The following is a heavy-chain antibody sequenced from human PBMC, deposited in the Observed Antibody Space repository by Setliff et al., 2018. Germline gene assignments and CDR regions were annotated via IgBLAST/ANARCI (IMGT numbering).Heavy chain of an antibody. D-gene: IGHD4-17*01. V-gene: IGHV4-61*02. CDR2: IYTRGST. CDR3: ARDRYADRTGGAFDI. Sequence: SETLSLTCTVSGGSISSGSYYWSWIRQPAGKGLEWIGRIYTRGSTNCNPSLKSRVTISVDTSRNQFSLKLSSVTAADTAVYYCARDRYADRTGGAFDIWGQGTMVTVSS. J-gene: IGHJ3*02. CDR1: GGSISSGSYY.